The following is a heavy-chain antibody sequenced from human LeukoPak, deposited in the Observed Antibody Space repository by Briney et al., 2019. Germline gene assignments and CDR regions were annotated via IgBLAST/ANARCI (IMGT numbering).Heavy chain of an antibody. J-gene: IGHJ6*03. D-gene: IGHD2/OR15-2a*01. CDR3: ARILARQFTSFSDSSPYTYYYMDV. V-gene: IGHV4-34*01. CDR2: IYYSGTS. Sequence: SETLSLTCAVYGGSFSGYYWSWIRQPPGKGLEWIGTIYYSGTSSSNPSLKSRVTMSVETSKNQFSLRLRSVTAADTAVYFCARILARQFTSFSDSSPYTYYYMDVWGKGTTVTVSS. CDR1: GGSFSGYY.